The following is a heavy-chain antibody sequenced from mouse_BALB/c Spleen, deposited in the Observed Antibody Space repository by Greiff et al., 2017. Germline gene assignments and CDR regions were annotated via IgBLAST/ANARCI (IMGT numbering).Heavy chain of an antibody. CDR1: GFAFSSYD. CDR2: ISSGGGST. V-gene: IGHV5-12-1*01. Sequence: EVMLVESGGGLVKPGGSLKLSCAASGFAFSSYDMSWVRQTPEKRLEWVAYISSGGGSTYYPDTVKGRFTISRDNAKNTLYLQMSSLKSEDTAMYYCARHPRYGKDWYFDVWGAGTTVTVSS. D-gene: IGHD2-1*01. CDR3: ARHPRYGKDWYFDV. J-gene: IGHJ1*01.